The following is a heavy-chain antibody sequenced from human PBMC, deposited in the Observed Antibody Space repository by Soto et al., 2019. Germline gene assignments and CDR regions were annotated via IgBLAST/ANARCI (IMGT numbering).Heavy chain of an antibody. D-gene: IGHD3-10*01. CDR3: ARSPITMVRERYYFDY. CDR1: GGSISSYY. V-gene: IGHV4-59*01. J-gene: IGHJ4*02. CDR2: IYYSGST. Sequence: SETLSLTCTVSGGSISSYYWSWIRQPPGKGLEWIGYIYYSGSTNYNPSLKSRVTISVDTSKNQFSLKLSSVTAADTAVYYCARSPITMVRERYYFDYWGQGTLVTVSS.